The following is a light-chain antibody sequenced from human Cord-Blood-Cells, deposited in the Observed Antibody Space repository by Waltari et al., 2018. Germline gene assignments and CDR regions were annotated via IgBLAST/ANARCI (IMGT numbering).Light chain of an antibody. CDR2: GAS. CDR1: QSVSSSY. Sequence: EIVLTQSPGTLSLSPGERATLSCRASQSVSSSYLACYQQKPGQAPRLLIYGASSRATGIPDRFSGSGSGTDFTLTISRLEPEDFAVYYCQQYGSSQWTFGQGTKVEIK. CDR3: QQYGSSQWT. V-gene: IGKV3-20*01. J-gene: IGKJ1*01.